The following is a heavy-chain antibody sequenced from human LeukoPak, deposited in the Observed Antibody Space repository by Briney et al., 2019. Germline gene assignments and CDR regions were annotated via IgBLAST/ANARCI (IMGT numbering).Heavy chain of an antibody. V-gene: IGHV4-34*01. D-gene: IGHD2-2*03. Sequence: SETLSLTCAVYGGSFSGYYWSWIRQPPGKGLEWIGEINHSGSTNYNPSLKSRVTISVDTSKNQFSLKLSSVTAADTAVYYCAGGRNGYCSSTSCLTPNWFDPWGQGTLVTVSS. CDR1: GGSFSGYY. CDR3: AGGRNGYCSSTSCLTPNWFDP. J-gene: IGHJ5*02. CDR2: INHSGST.